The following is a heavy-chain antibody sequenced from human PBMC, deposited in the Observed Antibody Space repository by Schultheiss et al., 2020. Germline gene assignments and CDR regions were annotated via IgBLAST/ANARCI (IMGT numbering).Heavy chain of an antibody. D-gene: IGHD5/OR15-5a*01. V-gene: IGHV4-59*10. CDR1: GGSFSGYY. CDR2: IYTSGST. J-gene: IGHJ4*02. Sequence: SETLSLTCAVYGGSFSGYYWSWIRQPPGKGLEWIGRIYTSGSTNYNPSLKSRVTMSVDTSKNQFSLRLSSVTAADTAVYYCAKDKSTITQFDYWGQGTLVTVSS. CDR3: AKDKSTITQFDY.